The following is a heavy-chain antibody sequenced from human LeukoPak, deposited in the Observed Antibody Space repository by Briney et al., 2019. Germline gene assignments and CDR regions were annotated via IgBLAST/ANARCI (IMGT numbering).Heavy chain of an antibody. CDR2: IITIIGTA. V-gene: IGHV1-69*05. CDR1: GGTFSSYA. CDR3: ARPSGLLNAARRYYYMDV. Sequence: SVRVSCKASGGTFSSYAMSWVRQAPGQGLEWMGGIITIIGTANYAQTFKGRVTITTDKSTSTVYMELNSLRSEDTAVYYYARPSGLLNAARRYYYMDVWGKGTAVTVSS. J-gene: IGHJ6*03. D-gene: IGHD6-6*01.